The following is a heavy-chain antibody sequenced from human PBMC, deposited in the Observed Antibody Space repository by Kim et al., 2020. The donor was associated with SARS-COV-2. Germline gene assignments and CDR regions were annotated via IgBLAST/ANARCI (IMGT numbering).Heavy chain of an antibody. CDR2: FDPEDGET. V-gene: IGHV1-24*01. J-gene: IGHJ2*01. D-gene: IGHD3-16*02. CDR1: GYTLTELS. Sequence: ASVKVSCKVSGYTLTELSMHWVRQAPGKGLEWMGGFDPEDGETIYAQKFQGRVTMTEDTSTDTAYMELSSLRSEDTAVYYCATDRYMITFGGVIVNRYFDLWGRGTLVTVSS. CDR3: ATDRYMITFGGVIVNRYFDL.